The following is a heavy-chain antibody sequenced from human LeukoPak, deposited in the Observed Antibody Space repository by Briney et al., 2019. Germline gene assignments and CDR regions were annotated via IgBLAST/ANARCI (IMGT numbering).Heavy chain of an antibody. CDR1: GFTFSNYW. CDR3: ARDHGRYCSGGSCYFGGFFEY. D-gene: IGHD2-15*01. Sequence: GGSLRLSCAASGFTFSNYWMSWVRQAPGKGLEWVANIKQDGSEKYYVGSVKGRFTISRDNARNSLYLQMNGLRAEDTAVYYCARDHGRYCSGGSCYFGGFFEYWGQGTLGTVSS. J-gene: IGHJ4*02. CDR2: IKQDGSEK. V-gene: IGHV3-7*03.